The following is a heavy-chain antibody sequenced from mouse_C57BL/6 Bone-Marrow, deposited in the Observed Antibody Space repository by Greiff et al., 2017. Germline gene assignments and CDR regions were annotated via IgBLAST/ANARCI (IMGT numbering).Heavy chain of an antibody. D-gene: IGHD2-2*01. CDR1: GYTFTSYW. V-gene: IGHV1-64*01. J-gene: IGHJ2*01. Sequence: QVQLQQSGAELVKPGASVKLSCKASGYTFTSYWMHWVKQRPGQGLEWIGMIHPNSGSTNYNEKFKSKATLTVDKSSSTAYMQLSSLTSEDSAVYYCARLYYGYPHYFDYWGQGTTLTVSS. CDR2: IHPNSGST. CDR3: ARLYYGYPHYFDY.